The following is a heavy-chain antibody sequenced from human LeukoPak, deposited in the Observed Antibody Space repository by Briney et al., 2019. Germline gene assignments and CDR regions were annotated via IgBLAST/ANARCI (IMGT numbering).Heavy chain of an antibody. CDR1: GFTFSTFA. V-gene: IGHV3-23*01. Sequence: PGESLRLSCAASGFTFSTFAMSWVRQAPGKGLEWVSTIGNSAGYTYYADSVKGRFTISRDNSKNTLYLQMNSLRAGDTAVYYCASGSGYMPGGQGTLVTVSS. CDR2: IGNSAGYT. D-gene: IGHD3-22*01. J-gene: IGHJ4*02. CDR3: ASGSGYMP.